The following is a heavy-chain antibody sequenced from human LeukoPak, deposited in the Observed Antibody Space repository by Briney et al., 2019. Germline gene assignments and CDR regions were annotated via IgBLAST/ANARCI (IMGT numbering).Heavy chain of an antibody. CDR2: IRYDGSNK. Sequence: GGSLRLSCAASGFTFSSYGMHWVRQAPGKGLEWVAFIRYDGSNKYYADSVKGRFTISRDNSKNTLYLRMNSLRAEDTAVYYCAKDLGWESGYDIFDYWGQGTLVTVSS. CDR3: AKDLGWESGYDIFDY. CDR1: GFTFSSYG. D-gene: IGHD5-12*01. V-gene: IGHV3-30*02. J-gene: IGHJ4*02.